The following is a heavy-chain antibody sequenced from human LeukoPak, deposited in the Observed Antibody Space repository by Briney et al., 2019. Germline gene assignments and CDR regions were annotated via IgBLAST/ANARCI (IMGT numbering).Heavy chain of an antibody. CDR2: IKQDGSEK. J-gene: IGHJ4*02. CDR3: ARAYYYESGSYWFDY. CDR1: GFTFSNYW. V-gene: IGHV3-7*03. Sequence: GGSLRLSCVASGFTFSNYWMSWVRQAPGKGLEWVANIKQDGSEKYYVDSVKGRFTISRDNAKNSLYLQMNSLRVEDTAMYYCARAYYYESGSYWFDYLGEGDLVTVSS. D-gene: IGHD3-10*01.